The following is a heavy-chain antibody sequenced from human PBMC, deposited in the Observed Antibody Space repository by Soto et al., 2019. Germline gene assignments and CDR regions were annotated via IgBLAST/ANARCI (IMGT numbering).Heavy chain of an antibody. Sequence: PSETLSLTCAVYSGSFSGYYWSWVRQPPGKGLEWIGEINHSGSINYNPSLKSRVTISVDTSKNQFSLKLSSVTAADTAVYYCARGAWCSRTNCYGGFHPWGQGTLVTVSS. J-gene: IGHJ5*02. V-gene: IGHV4-34*01. CDR1: SGSFSGYY. CDR2: INHSGSI. D-gene: IGHD2-2*01. CDR3: ARGAWCSRTNCYGGFHP.